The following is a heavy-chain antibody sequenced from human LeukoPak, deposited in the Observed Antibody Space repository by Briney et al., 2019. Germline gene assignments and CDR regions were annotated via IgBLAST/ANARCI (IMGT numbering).Heavy chain of an antibody. CDR2: ISSSGSTI. CDR1: GFTFSSYS. J-gene: IGHJ4*02. CDR3: ARLEVDTAME. V-gene: IGHV3-48*04. Sequence: PGGSLRLSCAASGFTFSSYSMNWVRQAPGKGLEWVSYISSSGSTIYYADSVKGRFTISRDNAKNSLYLQMNSLRAEDTAVYYCARLEVDTAMEWGQGTLVTVSS. D-gene: IGHD5-18*01.